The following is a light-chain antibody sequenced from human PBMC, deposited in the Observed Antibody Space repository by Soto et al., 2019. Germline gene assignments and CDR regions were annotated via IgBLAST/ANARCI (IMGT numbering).Light chain of an antibody. CDR1: QSVSRY. V-gene: IGKV3-11*01. CDR3: QQRSTWYT. CDR2: DAS. J-gene: IGKJ2*01. Sequence: EIVLTQSPATLSLSPGERATLSCRASQSVSRYLAWYQQKPGQAPRLLIYDASNRATGIPARFSGSGSGTDFTLTISSLEPEDFEVYYCQQRSTWYTFGQGTKLEIK.